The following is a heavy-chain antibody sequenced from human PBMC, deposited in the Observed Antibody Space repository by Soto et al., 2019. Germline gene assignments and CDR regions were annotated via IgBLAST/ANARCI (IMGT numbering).Heavy chain of an antibody. Sequence: GGSLRLSCTASGFTFGDYAMSWFRQAPGKGLEWVGFIRSKAYGGTTEYAASVKGRFTISRDDSKSIAYLQMNSLKTEDTAVYYCTATKLWFGVRRYYYYYGMGVWGQGTTVTVSS. J-gene: IGHJ6*02. CDR3: TATKLWFGVRRYYYYYGMGV. V-gene: IGHV3-49*03. CDR1: GFTFGDYA. D-gene: IGHD3-10*01. CDR2: IRSKAYGGTT.